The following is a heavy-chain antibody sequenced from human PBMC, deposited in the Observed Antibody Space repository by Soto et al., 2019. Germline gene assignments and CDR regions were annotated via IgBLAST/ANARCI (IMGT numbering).Heavy chain of an antibody. J-gene: IGHJ4*02. D-gene: IGHD6-19*01. Sequence: QVQLQESGPGLVKPSQTLSLTCTVSGGSISSGDYYWSWIRQPPGKGLEWIGYIYYSGSTYYNPSLKCRVTISVDTSKNQFSLKLSSVTAADTAVYYCARAPRYSSGWYDGYFDYWGQGTLVTVSS. CDR3: ARAPRYSSGWYDGYFDY. V-gene: IGHV4-30-4*01. CDR1: GGSISSGDYY. CDR2: IYYSGST.